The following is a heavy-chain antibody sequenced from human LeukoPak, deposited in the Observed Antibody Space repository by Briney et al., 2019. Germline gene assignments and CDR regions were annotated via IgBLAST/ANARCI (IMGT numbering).Heavy chain of an antibody. CDR2: INWNGDST. V-gene: IGHV3-20*04. CDR1: GFTFDDYG. CDR3: TKDRDSSGWSGY. J-gene: IGHJ4*02. D-gene: IGHD6-19*01. Sequence: PGGSLRLSCAASGFTFDDYGMSWVRQAPGKGLEWVSGINWNGDSTGYADSVKGRFTISRDNARNSLYLQMNSLTAEDTALYYCTKDRDSSGWSGYWGQGTLVTVSS.